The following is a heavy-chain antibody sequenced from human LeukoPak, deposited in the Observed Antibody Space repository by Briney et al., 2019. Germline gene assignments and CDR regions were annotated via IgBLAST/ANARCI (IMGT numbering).Heavy chain of an antibody. CDR3: AREAYDGAENAPTDY. CDR1: GGSISSSSYY. J-gene: IGHJ4*02. D-gene: IGHD3-16*01. CDR2: IYYSGST. V-gene: IGHV4-39*07. Sequence: PSETLSLTCTVSGGSISSSSYYWGWIRQPPGKGLEWIGSIYYSGSTYYNPSLKSRVTISVGTSKNQFSLKLSSVTAADTAVYYCAREAYDGAENAPTDYWGQGTLVTVSS.